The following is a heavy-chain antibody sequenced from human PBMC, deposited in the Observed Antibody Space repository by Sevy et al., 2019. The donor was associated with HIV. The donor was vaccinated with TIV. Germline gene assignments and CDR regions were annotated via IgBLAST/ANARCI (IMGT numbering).Heavy chain of an antibody. CDR3: ARGVQTYDAFDI. CDR1: GFTFSNYN. Sequence: GWSLRLSCAVSGFTFSNYNMNWVRQAPGKGLEWVSYISGLSNYIYYADSVKGRFSISRDNAKNSLYLQMNSLRAEDTAVYYCARGVQTYDAFDIWGQGTMVTVSS. V-gene: IGHV3-21*01. CDR2: ISGLSNYI. J-gene: IGHJ3*02. D-gene: IGHD6-6*01.